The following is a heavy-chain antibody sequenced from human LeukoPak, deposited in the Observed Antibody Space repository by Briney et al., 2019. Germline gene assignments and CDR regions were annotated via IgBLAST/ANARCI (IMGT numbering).Heavy chain of an antibody. CDR2: ISGSGGST. J-gene: IGHJ4*02. CDR1: GFTFSSYA. V-gene: IGHV3-23*01. Sequence: PGGSLRLSCAASGFTFSSYAMGWIRQAPGKGLEWVSAISGSGGSTYYADSVKGRFTISRDNSKNTLYLQMNSLRAEDTAVYYCAKDSRVTMVRGVPFDYWGQGTLVTVSS. CDR3: AKDSRVTMVRGVPFDY. D-gene: IGHD3-10*01.